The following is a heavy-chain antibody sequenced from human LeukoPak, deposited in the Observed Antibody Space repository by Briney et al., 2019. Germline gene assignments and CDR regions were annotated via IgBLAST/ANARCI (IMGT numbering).Heavy chain of an antibody. CDR1: GFTFSSYA. CDR2: ISDTGATT. CDR3: AKDTSIGRYCTNGVCSPFDY. Sequence: GGSLRLSCAASGFTFSSYAMSWVRQAPGKGLEWVSAISDTGATTYDADSMKGRFTISRDNSRSTLYLQMNSLRAEDTALYYCAKDTSIGRYCTNGVCSPFDYWGQGTLVTVSS. D-gene: IGHD2-8*01. J-gene: IGHJ4*02. V-gene: IGHV3-23*01.